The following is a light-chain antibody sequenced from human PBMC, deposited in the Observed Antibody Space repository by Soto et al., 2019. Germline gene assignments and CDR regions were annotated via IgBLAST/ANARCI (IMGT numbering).Light chain of an antibody. CDR3: QTWDTGIWV. CDR1: SGHSNYA. V-gene: IGLV4-69*01. CDR2: VNSDGTH. Sequence: QPVLTQPPSASASLGASVRLTCTLSSGHSNYAIAWHRQQPKTGPRFLMKVNSDGTHSKGDGVPDRFSGSMSGAERYLTISSLRSDDEADYYCQTWDTGIWVFGGGTQLTVL. J-gene: IGLJ3*02.